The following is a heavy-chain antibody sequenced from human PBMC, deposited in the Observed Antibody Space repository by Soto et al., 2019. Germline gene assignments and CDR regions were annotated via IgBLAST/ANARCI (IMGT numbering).Heavy chain of an antibody. Sequence: PSETLSLTCTVSGGSISSGDYYWSWIRQPPGKGLEWIGYIYYSGSTYYNPSLKSRVTISVDTSKNQFSLKLSSATAADTAVYYCARVPAANAWFDPWGQGTLVTVSS. V-gene: IGHV4-30-4*01. CDR1: GGSISSGDYY. J-gene: IGHJ5*02. CDR2: IYYSGST. CDR3: ARVPAANAWFDP. D-gene: IGHD2-2*01.